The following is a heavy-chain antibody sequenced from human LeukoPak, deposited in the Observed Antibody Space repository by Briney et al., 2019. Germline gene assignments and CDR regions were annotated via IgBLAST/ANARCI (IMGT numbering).Heavy chain of an antibody. CDR1: GDSITSSAFY. D-gene: IGHD6-13*01. J-gene: IGHJ4*02. CDR3: ARGLFSGYSSSWYYFDY. V-gene: IGHV4-39*07. CDR2: INHSGST. Sequence: SETLSLTCTVSGDSITSSAFYWSWIRQPPGKGLEWIGEINHSGSTNYNPSLKSRVTISVDTSKNQFSLKLSSVTAADTAVYYCARGLFSGYSSSWYYFDYWGQGTLVTVSS.